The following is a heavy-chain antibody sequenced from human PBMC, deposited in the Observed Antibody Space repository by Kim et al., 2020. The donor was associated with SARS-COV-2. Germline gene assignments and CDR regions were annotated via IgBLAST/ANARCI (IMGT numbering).Heavy chain of an antibody. CDR1: GGSISSSSYY. CDR3: ARDRGPYYYDSSGGAF. CDR2: IYYSGST. V-gene: IGHV4-39*07. Sequence: SETLSLTCTVSGGSISSSSYYWGWIRQPPGKGLEWIGSIYYSGSTYYNPSLKSRVTISVDTSKNQFSLKPSSVTAADTAVYYCARDRGPYYYDSSGGAF. J-gene: IGHJ3*01. D-gene: IGHD3-22*01.